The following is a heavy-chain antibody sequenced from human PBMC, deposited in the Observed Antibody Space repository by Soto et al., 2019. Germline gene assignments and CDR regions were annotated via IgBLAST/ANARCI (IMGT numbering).Heavy chain of an antibody. J-gene: IGHJ4*02. D-gene: IGHD1-26*01. CDR1: GGPFSDNF. CDR3: ARILVGAFDF. V-gene: IGHV4-34*01. CDR2: VNHRGST. Sequence: SDTLSLTCAVYGGPFSDNFWTWIRQSPRKGLEWIGDVNHRGSTSYNPSLKSRVTISLDSSKNQFSLSLSSVTAADTAVYYCARILVGAFDFWGQGVLVTVSS.